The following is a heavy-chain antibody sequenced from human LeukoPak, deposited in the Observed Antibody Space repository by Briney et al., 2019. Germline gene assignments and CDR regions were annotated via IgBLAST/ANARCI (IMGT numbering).Heavy chain of an antibody. J-gene: IGHJ3*02. V-gene: IGHV1-2*02. CDR1: GYTFGAYY. Sequence: ASVKVSCKASGYTFGAYYMYWVRQAPGQGLEWMGWIRPNSGGTNYTQKFQGRVTMTRDTSINTAYMELSRLTSDDTAVYFCATWGLHFDIWGQGTMVIVTS. CDR2: IRPNSGGT. CDR3: ATWGLHFDI. D-gene: IGHD3-16*01.